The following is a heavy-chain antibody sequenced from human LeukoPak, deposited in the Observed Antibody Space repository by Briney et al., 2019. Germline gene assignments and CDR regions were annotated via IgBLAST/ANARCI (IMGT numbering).Heavy chain of an antibody. CDR2: IHYSGST. Sequence: SETLSLTCTVSGGSISSYYWSWIRQPPGRRLEWIGYIHYSGSTNYNPSLMSRVTISVDTSKNQFSLKLSSVTAADTAVYYCATHWPTETGYKYGMDVWGQGTTVTVSS. CDR3: ATHWPTETGYKYGMDV. V-gene: IGHV4-59*08. CDR1: GGSISSYY. D-gene: IGHD3-9*01. J-gene: IGHJ6*02.